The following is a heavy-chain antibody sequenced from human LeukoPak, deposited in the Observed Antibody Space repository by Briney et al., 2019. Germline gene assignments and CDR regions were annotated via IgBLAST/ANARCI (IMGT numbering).Heavy chain of an antibody. J-gene: IGHJ4*02. Sequence: GESLRISCKGSGYSFTSYWIAWVRQMPGKGLEWMGITYPGGSDTRYSPSFQGQVTISVDKSINIAYLQWSSLKASDTAMYYCARLYCSGSTCYMGVDYWGQGTLVTVSS. D-gene: IGHD2-15*01. V-gene: IGHV5-51*01. CDR3: ARLYCSGSTCYMGVDY. CDR2: TYPGGSDT. CDR1: GYSFTSYW.